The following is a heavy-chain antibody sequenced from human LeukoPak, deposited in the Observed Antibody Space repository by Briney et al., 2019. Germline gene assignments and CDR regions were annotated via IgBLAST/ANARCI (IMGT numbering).Heavy chain of an antibody. CDR3: TTDRHYYDSSGPQDIDYYYYGMDV. Sequence: ETLSLTCAVYGGSFSGYYWSWIRQPPGKGLEWVGRIKSKTDGGTTDYAAPVKGRFTISRDDSKNTLYVQMNSLKTEDTAVYYCTTDRHYYDSSGPQDIDYYYYGMDVWGQGTTVTVSS. CDR2: IKSKTDGGTT. V-gene: IGHV3-15*01. J-gene: IGHJ6*02. CDR1: GGSFSGYY. D-gene: IGHD3-22*01.